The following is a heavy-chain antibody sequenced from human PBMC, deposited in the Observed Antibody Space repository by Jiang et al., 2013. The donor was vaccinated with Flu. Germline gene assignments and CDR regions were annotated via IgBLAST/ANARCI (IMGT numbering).Heavy chain of an antibody. D-gene: IGHD2-15*01. CDR2: IKQDGSEK. CDR3: ARDPLGYCSGGSCYSYYYYGMDV. CDR1: FTFSSYW. Sequence: FTFSSYWMSWVRQAPGKGLEWVANIKQDGSEKYYVDSVKGRFTISRDNAKNSLYLQMNSLRAEDTAVYYCARDPLGYCSGGSCYSYYYYGMDVWGQGTTVTVSS. J-gene: IGHJ6*02. V-gene: IGHV3-7*03.